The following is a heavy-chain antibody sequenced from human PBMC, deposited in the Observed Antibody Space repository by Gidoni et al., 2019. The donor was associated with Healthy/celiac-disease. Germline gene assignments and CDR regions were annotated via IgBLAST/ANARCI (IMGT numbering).Heavy chain of an antibody. CDR2: ISSSSSYI. D-gene: IGHD1-1*01. CDR3: ARESGTGLGYYYYGMDV. J-gene: IGHJ6*02. Sequence: EVQLVESGGGLVKPGGSLRLSCAASGFTFSSYSMNWVRQAPGKGLEWVSSISSSSSYIYYADSVKGRFTISRDNAKNSLYLQMNSLRAEDTAVYYCARESGTGLGYYYYGMDVWGQGTTVTVSS. CDR1: GFTFSSYS. V-gene: IGHV3-21*01.